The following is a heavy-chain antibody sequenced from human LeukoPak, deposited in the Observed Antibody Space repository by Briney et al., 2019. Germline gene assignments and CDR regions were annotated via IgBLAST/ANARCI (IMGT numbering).Heavy chain of an antibody. D-gene: IGHD5-12*01. V-gene: IGHV4-4*07. J-gene: IGHJ4*02. CDR1: GGSISSYY. CDR2: IYNSGST. Sequence: PETLSLTCSVSGGSISSYYWSWIRQPAGKGLEWIGRIYNSGSTNYNPSLRSRVTMSVDTSNNQFSLKLSSATAADTAVYYCARGGGISGYALAYFDYWGQGTLVTVSS. CDR3: ARGGGISGYALAYFDY.